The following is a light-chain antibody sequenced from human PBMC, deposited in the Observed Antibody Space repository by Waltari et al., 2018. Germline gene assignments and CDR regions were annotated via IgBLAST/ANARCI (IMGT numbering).Light chain of an antibody. Sequence: QLVLTQSPSASASLGASVKVTCTLSSGHTSYAIAWHQQQPEKGPRNLLKINSDGSHSKGHGLPVRYSASRSAAEPYRTIASVQSEDVAHYYCRTWDTGILVFGGGTKLTVL. CDR2: INSDGSH. J-gene: IGLJ3*02. V-gene: IGLV4-69*01. CDR1: SGHTSYA. CDR3: RTWDTGILV.